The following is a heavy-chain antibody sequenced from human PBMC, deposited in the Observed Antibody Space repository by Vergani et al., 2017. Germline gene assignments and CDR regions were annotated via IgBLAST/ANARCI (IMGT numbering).Heavy chain of an antibody. J-gene: IGHJ4*02. CDR1: GFTFSDYY. D-gene: IGHD3-10*01. CDR3: AGERRGVRGVNFDY. Sequence: QVQLVESGGGLVKPGGSLRLSCAASGFTFSDYYMSWIRQAPGKGLEWVSYISSSSSYTNYADSVKGRFTISRENAKNSLYLQMNSLRAEDTAVYYCAGERRGVRGVNFDYWGQGTLVTVSS. CDR2: ISSSSSYT. V-gene: IGHV3-11*05.